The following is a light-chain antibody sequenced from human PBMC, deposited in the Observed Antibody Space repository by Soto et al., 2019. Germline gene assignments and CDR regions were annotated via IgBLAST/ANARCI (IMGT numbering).Light chain of an antibody. Sequence: SYELTQPPSVSVAPGETASITCGGNNIGGKAVHWYHQKPGQAPVLVIYYDSGRPSGIPERFSGSNSGNTATLTISRVEAGDEADYYCQVWDSSSDHYVFGTGTKVTVL. V-gene: IGLV3-21*04. CDR3: QVWDSSSDHYV. J-gene: IGLJ1*01. CDR2: YDS. CDR1: NIGGKA.